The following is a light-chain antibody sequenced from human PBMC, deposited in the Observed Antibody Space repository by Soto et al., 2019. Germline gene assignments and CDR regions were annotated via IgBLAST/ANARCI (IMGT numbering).Light chain of an antibody. CDR2: GAS. J-gene: IGKJ5*01. V-gene: IGKV3-20*01. CDR3: QQYNSWPPIP. CDR1: QSVSSSY. Sequence: EIVLTQSPGTLSLSPGERATLSCRASQSVSSSYLAWYQQKPGQAPRLLIYGASSRPTGMPARFSGSGAWTEFTPTISSLQSEDFVVYYCQQYNSWPPIPFGQGTRLEIK.